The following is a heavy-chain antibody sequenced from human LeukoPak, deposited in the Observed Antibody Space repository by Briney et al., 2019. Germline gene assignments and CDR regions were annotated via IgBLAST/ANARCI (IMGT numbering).Heavy chain of an antibody. CDR1: GGSISSYY. D-gene: IGHD3-22*01. CDR3: ARGGGYYSDSSGGEFDY. V-gene: IGHV4-59*01. J-gene: IGHJ4*02. Sequence: SETLSLTCTVSGGSISSYYWSWIRQPPGKALEWIGYIYYSRSTDYNPSLESRVIISIDTSKNQFSLKLSSVTAADTAVYYCARGGGYYSDSSGGEFDYWGQGTLVTVSS. CDR2: IYYSRST.